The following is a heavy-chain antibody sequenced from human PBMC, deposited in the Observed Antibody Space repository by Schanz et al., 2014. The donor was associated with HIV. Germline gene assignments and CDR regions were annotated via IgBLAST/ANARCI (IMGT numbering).Heavy chain of an antibody. CDR3: AGTYTRGAFDP. CDR1: GFSFDNYG. D-gene: IGHD3-16*01. V-gene: IGHV3-30*03. Sequence: QLQLVESGGGVVQPGRSLRLSCAASGFSFDNYGMYWVRQAPGKGLEWVAVISHDGSKKYYADSVRGRITISRDNSKNTLYLQMNSLRDEDTAVYYCAGTYTRGAFDPWGQGTLVTVSS. CDR2: ISHDGSKK. J-gene: IGHJ5*02.